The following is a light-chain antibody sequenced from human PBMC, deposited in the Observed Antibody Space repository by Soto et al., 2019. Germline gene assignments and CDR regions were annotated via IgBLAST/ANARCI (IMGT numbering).Light chain of an antibody. CDR2: DAS. J-gene: IGKJ1*01. V-gene: IGKV3-20*01. CDR3: QQYGSSPWT. Sequence: EIALRQIPATLSLSPGERATLSCRASQSVSRNYLAWYQQKPGQAPRLLIYDASSRPTGIPVRFSGSGSGTDFTLTISRLEAEDFAVYYCQQYGSSPWTFGLGTKVEIK. CDR1: QSVSRNY.